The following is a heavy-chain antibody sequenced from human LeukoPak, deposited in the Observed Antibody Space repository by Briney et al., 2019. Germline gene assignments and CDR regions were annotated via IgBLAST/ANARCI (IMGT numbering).Heavy chain of an antibody. Sequence: ASVKVSCKASGGTFSSYAISWVRQAPGQGLEWVGRIIPILGIANYAQKFQGRVTITADKSTSTAYMELSSLRSEDTAVYYCARVSSRDGRLYWGQGTLVTVSS. CDR2: IIPILGIA. CDR3: ARVSSRDGRLY. V-gene: IGHV1-69*04. CDR1: GGTFSSYA. D-gene: IGHD5-24*01. J-gene: IGHJ4*02.